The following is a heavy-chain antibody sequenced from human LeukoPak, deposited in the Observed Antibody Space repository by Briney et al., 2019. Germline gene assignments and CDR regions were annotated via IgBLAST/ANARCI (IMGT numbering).Heavy chain of an antibody. Sequence: PGGSLRLSCAAPGFTFSSYGMHWVRQAPGKGLEWVAFIRYDGSNKYYADSVKGRFTISRDNSKNTLYLQMNSLRAEDTAVYYCAKGGVYYYDSSGPPGYWGQGTLVTVSS. CDR3: AKGGVYYYDSSGPPGY. D-gene: IGHD3-22*01. CDR2: IRYDGSNK. V-gene: IGHV3-30*02. J-gene: IGHJ4*02. CDR1: GFTFSSYG.